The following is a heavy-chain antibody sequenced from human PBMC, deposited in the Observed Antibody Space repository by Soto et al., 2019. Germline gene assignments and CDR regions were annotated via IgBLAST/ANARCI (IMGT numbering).Heavy chain of an antibody. D-gene: IGHD2-2*01. CDR2: ISASNGNR. CDR3: VRDPQRNDY. CDR1: GYDFSSYG. V-gene: IGHV1-18*04. J-gene: IGHJ4*02. Sequence: QVQLVQSGAEVKKPGASVKVSCKASGYDFSSYGISWVRQAPGQRLEWMGWISASNGNRDYAQQLQGRVTMTSDTSRTTAYMELRSLRSDDPAVYYCVRDPQRNDYWGQGTLVNVSS.